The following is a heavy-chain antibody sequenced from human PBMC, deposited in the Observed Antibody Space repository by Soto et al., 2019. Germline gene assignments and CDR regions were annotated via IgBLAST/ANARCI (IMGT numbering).Heavy chain of an antibody. D-gene: IGHD2-15*01. CDR1: GGSISSSNW. CDR3: ARDEEPRGVVAATHGMDV. Sequence: SETLSLTCAVSGGSISSSNWWSWVRQPPGKGLEWIGEIYHSGSTNYNPSLKSRVTISVDKSKNQFSLKLSSVTAADTAVYYCARDEEPRGVVAATHGMDVWGQGTTVTVSS. V-gene: IGHV4-4*02. J-gene: IGHJ6*02. CDR2: IYHSGST.